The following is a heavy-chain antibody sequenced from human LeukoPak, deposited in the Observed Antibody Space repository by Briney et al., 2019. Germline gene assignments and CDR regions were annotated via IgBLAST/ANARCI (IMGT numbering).Heavy chain of an antibody. J-gene: IGHJ4*02. V-gene: IGHV1-2*02. Sequence: ASVKVSCKASGYTFTSYDINWVRQATGQGLEWMGWMNPNSGGTNYAQKFQGRVTMTRDTSISTAYMELSRLRFDDTAMYYCARGTGSYGMDFDYWGQGTLVTVSS. CDR2: MNPNSGGT. D-gene: IGHD1-26*01. CDR1: GYTFTSYD. CDR3: ARGTGSYGMDFDY.